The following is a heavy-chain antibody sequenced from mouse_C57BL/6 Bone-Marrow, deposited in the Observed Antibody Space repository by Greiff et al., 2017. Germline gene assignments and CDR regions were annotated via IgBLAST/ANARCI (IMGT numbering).Heavy chain of an antibody. CDR1: GFNIKDDY. CDR3: TTVVHY. V-gene: IGHV14-4*01. J-gene: IGHJ2*01. Sequence: VQLKESGAELVRPGASVKLSCTASGFNIKDDYMHWVKQRPEQGLEWIGWIDPEDGDTEYASKFQGKATITADTPSNTAYLQLSSLTSEDTAVYYCTTVVHYWGQGTTLTVAS. CDR2: IDPEDGDT. D-gene: IGHD1-1*01.